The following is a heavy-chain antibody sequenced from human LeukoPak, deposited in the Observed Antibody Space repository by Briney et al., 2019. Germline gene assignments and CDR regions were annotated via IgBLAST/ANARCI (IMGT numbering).Heavy chain of an antibody. CDR3: AKEIGRLGVPLYDY. CDR2: ISDNGGGP. D-gene: IGHD3/OR15-3a*01. CDR1: GFTFSSYA. Sequence: GGSLRLSCAAPGFTFSSYAMSWVRQAPGEGLEWVAGISDNGGGPYYADSLKGRFTISRDNSKNILYLQMNSLRAEDTAVYYCAKEIGRLGVPLYDYWGRGTLVTASS. V-gene: IGHV3-23*01. J-gene: IGHJ4*02.